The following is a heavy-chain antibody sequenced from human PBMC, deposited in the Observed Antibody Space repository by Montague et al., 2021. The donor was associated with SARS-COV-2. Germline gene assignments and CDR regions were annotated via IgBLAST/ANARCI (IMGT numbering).Heavy chain of an antibody. CDR3: ARDRDWDDWCGMDV. CDR1: GFIFSSYE. V-gene: IGHV3-48*03. J-gene: IGHJ6*02. CDR2: ISSSGGGSTK. D-gene: IGHD2-21*01. Sequence: SLRLSWAASGFIFSSYEMNWVRQAPGKGLEWISYISSSGGGSTKHYTDSVKGRFTISRDNAQNSLYLQMNSLRVEDTAIYYCARDRDWDDWCGMDVWGQGTTVTVSS.